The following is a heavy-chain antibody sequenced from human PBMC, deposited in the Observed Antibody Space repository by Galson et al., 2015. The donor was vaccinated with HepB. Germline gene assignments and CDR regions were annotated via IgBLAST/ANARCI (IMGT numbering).Heavy chain of an antibody. CDR2: INTNTGNP. V-gene: IGHV7-4-1*02. D-gene: IGHD3-10*01. CDR3: ARDSTRYGSGSYYWPAYQERSYGMDV. CDR1: GYTFTSYA. Sequence: SVKVSCKASGYTFTSYAMNWVRQAPGQGLEWMGWINTNTGNPTYAQGFTGRFVFSLDTSVSTAYLQISSLKAEDTAVYYCARDSTRYGSGSYYWPAYQERSYGMDVWGQGTTVTVSS. J-gene: IGHJ6*02.